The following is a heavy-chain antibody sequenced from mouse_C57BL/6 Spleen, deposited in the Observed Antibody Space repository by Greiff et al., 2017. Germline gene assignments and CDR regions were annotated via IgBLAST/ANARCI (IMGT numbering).Heavy chain of an antibody. Sequence: QVQLQQSGAELVKPGASVKLSCKASGYTFTSYWMHWVKQRPGQGLEWIGMIHPNSGSTNYNETFKSKATLTVDKSSSTAYMQLSSLTSEYSAVYYGAREGLRRVDYAMDYWGQGTSVTVSS. CDR1: GYTFTSYW. V-gene: IGHV1-64*01. D-gene: IGHD2-2*01. J-gene: IGHJ4*01. CDR2: IHPNSGST. CDR3: AREGLRRVDYAMDY.